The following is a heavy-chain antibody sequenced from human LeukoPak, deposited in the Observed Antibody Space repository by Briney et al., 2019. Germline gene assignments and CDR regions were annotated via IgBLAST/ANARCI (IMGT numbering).Heavy chain of an antibody. CDR2: IYTSGST. CDR3: ARGDLVVTAIFPLSNWFDP. V-gene: IGHV4-4*07. Sequence: PSETLSLTCTVSGGSISSYYWSWIRQPAGKGLEWIGRIYTSGSTNYNPSLKSRVTISVDTSKNQFSLKLSSVTAADTAVYYCARGDLVVTAIFPLSNWFDPWGQGTLVTVSS. CDR1: GGSISSYY. J-gene: IGHJ5*02. D-gene: IGHD2-21*02.